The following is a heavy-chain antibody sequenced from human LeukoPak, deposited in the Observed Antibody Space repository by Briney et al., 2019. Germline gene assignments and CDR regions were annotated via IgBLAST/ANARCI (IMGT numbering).Heavy chain of an antibody. CDR1: GGSISGYY. V-gene: IGHV4-34*01. Sequence: SETLSLTCTVSGGSISGYYWSWIRQPPGKGLEWIGEINHSGSTNYNPSLKSRVTISVDTSKNQFSLKLSSVTAADTAVYYCARGLMDRLRGPHDLDYWGQGTLVTGSS. D-gene: IGHD2-8*01. CDR3: ARGLMDRLRGPHDLDY. J-gene: IGHJ4*02. CDR2: INHSGST.